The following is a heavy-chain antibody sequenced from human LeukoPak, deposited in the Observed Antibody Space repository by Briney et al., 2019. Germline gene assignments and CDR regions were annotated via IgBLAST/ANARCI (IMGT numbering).Heavy chain of an antibody. CDR2: ISNDGSKK. J-gene: IGHJ4*02. V-gene: IGHV3-30*18. CDR1: GFTFSSYG. Sequence: GGSLRLSCAASGFTFSSYGMHWVRQAPGKGLDWVAVISNDGSKKYYADSVKGRFTIPRDNSKNTLSLQVSSLRTEDTAVYYCAKDRYSYAFEYSDSWGQGTLVTVSS. D-gene: IGHD5-18*01. CDR3: AKDRYSYAFEYSDS.